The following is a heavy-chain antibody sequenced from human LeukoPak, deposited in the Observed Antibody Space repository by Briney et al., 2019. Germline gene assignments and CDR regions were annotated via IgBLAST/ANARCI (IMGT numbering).Heavy chain of an antibody. CDR3: AKVTAVASTGALDY. V-gene: IGHV3-74*01. Sequence: GGSLRLSCAASGFTFSSYWMHWVRQAPGKGLVWVSRINSDGSSTTYADSVKDRFTISRDNAKNTLYLQMNSLRADDTAVYYCAKVTAVASTGALDYWSQGTLVTVSS. J-gene: IGHJ4*02. CDR1: GFTFSSYW. CDR2: INSDGSST. D-gene: IGHD6-19*01.